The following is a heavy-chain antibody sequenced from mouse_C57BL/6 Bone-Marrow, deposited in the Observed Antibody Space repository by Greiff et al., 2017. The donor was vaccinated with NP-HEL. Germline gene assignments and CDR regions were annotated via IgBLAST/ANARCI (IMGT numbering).Heavy chain of an antibody. Sequence: EAGGGLVQPNGSLKLSCAASGFSFNTYAMNWVRQAPGKGLEWVARIRSKSNNYATYYADSVKDRFTISRDDSESMLYLKMNNLNTEDTAMYYCVPYYGSRGGFAYWGQGTLVTVSA. J-gene: IGHJ3*01. V-gene: IGHV10-1*01. CDR3: VPYYGSRGGFAY. CDR1: GFSFNTYA. D-gene: IGHD1-1*01. CDR2: IRSKSNNYAT.